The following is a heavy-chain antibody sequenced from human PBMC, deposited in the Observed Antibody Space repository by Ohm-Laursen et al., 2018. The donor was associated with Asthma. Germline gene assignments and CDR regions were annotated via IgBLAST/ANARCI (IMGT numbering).Heavy chain of an antibody. CDR1: GHTFSRYS. D-gene: IGHD1-26*01. J-gene: IGHJ1*01. V-gene: IGHV3-21*01. CDR2: ISTASTFI. CDR3: ARIGPEWELPGREYSLHH. Sequence: SLRLSCTASGHTFSRYSIHWVRQVPGKGLEWAASISTASTFIYYADSVRGRFTTSRDNAKNSVYLQMNSLRAEDTALYYCARIGPEWELPGREYSLHHWGEGTLVTVSS.